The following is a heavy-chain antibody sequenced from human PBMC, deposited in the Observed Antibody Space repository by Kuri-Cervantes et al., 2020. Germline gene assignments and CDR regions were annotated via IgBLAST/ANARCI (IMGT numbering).Heavy chain of an antibody. D-gene: IGHD2/OR15-2a*01. CDR1: GFTFDDYA. V-gene: IGHV3-9*01. Sequence: SLKISCAASGFTFDDYAMHWVRQAPGKGLEWVSGISWNSGSIGYVDSVKGRFTISRDNAKNSLYLHMNSLRAEDTALYYCAKGLSTTPYYYYYGMDVWGQGITVTVSS. CDR3: AKGLSTTPYYYYYGMDV. J-gene: IGHJ6*02. CDR2: ISWNSGSI.